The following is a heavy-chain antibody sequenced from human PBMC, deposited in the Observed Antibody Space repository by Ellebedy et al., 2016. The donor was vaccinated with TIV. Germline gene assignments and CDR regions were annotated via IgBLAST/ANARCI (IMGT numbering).Heavy chain of an antibody. CDR2: ISAYNGNS. Sequence: AASVKVSCKASGYTFTSYGISWARQAPGQGLEWMGWISAYNGNSNYAQKLQGRVTMTTDTSTSTAYMELRSLRSDDTAVYYCARRGAVAGYFDYWGQGTLVTVSS. J-gene: IGHJ4*02. D-gene: IGHD6-19*01. CDR1: GYTFTSYG. V-gene: IGHV1-18*01. CDR3: ARRGAVAGYFDY.